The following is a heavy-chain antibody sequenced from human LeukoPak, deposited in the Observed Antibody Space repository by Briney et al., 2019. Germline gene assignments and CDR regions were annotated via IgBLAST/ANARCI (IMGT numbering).Heavy chain of an antibody. Sequence: GGSLRLSCVASGFAVSSNYMSWVRQAPGRELEWVSVIYSGGRTYYADSVKGRFTISRDNSKNTLYLQMNSLRAEDTALYYCAKGLERESRLDSWGQGTLVTVSS. D-gene: IGHD1-1*01. V-gene: IGHV3-66*01. CDR2: IYSGGRT. CDR3: AKGLERESRLDS. J-gene: IGHJ4*02. CDR1: GFAVSSNY.